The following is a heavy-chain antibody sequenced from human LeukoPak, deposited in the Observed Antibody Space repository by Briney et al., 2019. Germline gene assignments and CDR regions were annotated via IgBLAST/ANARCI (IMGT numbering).Heavy chain of an antibody. CDR1: GYTFTSYG. J-gene: IGHJ4*02. Sequence: GASVKVSCKASGYTFTSYGISWVRQAPGKGLEWMGGFDPEDGETIYAQKFQGRVTMTEDTSTDTAYMELSSLRSEDTAVYYCATVRYSSSWYYFDYWGQGTLVTVSS. V-gene: IGHV1-24*01. CDR3: ATVRYSSSWYYFDY. CDR2: FDPEDGET. D-gene: IGHD6-13*01.